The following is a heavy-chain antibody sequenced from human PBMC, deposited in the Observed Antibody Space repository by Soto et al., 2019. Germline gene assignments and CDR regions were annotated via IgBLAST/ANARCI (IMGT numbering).Heavy chain of an antibody. V-gene: IGHV3-74*01. CDR3: AREEYGDYTGYFAH. CDR2: INSDGSST. D-gene: IGHD4-17*01. Sequence: EVQLVESGGGLVQPGGSLRLSCAASGFTFSSHWMHWVRQAPGKGLAWVSRINSDGSSTSYADSVKGRNTISRDNAKNTLYLPMNTLRAEDTAVYYCAREEYGDYTGYFAHWGRGTLVTVSS. CDR1: GFTFSSHW. J-gene: IGHJ2*01.